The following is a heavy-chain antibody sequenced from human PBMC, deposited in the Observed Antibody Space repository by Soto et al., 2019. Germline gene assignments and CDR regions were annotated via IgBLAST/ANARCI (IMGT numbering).Heavy chain of an antibody. D-gene: IGHD2-21*02. V-gene: IGHV1-69*02. Sequence: QVQLVQSGAEVKKPGSSVKFSCKASVGTFSSYTISWVRQAPGQGLEWMGRIITILGIANYAHKFQGRVTITADKSTSTAYMELSSLRSEDTAVYYCARVNHGGNSNFDYWGQGTLVTVSS. CDR1: VGTFSSYT. CDR2: IITILGIA. CDR3: ARVNHGGNSNFDY. J-gene: IGHJ4*02.